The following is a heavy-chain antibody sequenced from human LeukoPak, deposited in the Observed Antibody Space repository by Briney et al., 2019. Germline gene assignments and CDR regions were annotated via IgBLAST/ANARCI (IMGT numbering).Heavy chain of an antibody. D-gene: IGHD3-22*01. V-gene: IGHV4-30-2*01. CDR1: GGSISSGGYY. CDR2: IYHSGST. CDR3: ARDDSSRWYFDL. J-gene: IGHJ2*01. Sequence: PSQTLSLTCTVSGGSISSGGYYWSWIRQPPGKGLEWIGYIYHSGSTYYNPSLKSRVTISVDRSKNQFSLKLSSVTAADTAVYYCARDDSSRWYFDLWGRGTLVTVSS.